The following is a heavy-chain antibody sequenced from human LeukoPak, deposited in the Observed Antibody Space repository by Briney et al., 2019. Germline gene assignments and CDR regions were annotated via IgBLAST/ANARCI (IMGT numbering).Heavy chain of an antibody. CDR2: VRVDGNEK. Sequence: PSETLSLTCAVYGGSFSGYYWSWIRQPPGKGLEWVANVRVDGNEKYYVDSVKGRFTISRDNAQNSLYLQLSSLRAEDTAVYYCARDLSGPSFYWGQGTLVTVSS. CDR1: GGSFSGYY. D-gene: IGHD2-15*01. V-gene: IGHV3-7*01. J-gene: IGHJ4*02. CDR3: ARDLSGPSFY.